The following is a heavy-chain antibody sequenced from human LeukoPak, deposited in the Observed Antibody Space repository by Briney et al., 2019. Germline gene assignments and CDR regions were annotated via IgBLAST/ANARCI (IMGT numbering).Heavy chain of an antibody. CDR1: GFTVSSNY. CDR2: IYSGGST. V-gene: IGHV3-66*01. J-gene: IGHJ4*02. CDR3: ARGGDYYDSSPLPLDY. D-gene: IGHD3-22*01. Sequence: GGSLRLSCAASGFTVSSNYMIWVRHAPGKGLEWVSFIYSGGSTYYADSVKGRFTISRDNSKNTLYLQMNSLRAEDTAVYYCARGGDYYDSSPLPLDYWGQGALVTVSS.